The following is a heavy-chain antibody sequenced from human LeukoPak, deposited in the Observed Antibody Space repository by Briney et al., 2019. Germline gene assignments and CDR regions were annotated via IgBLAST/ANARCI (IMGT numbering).Heavy chain of an antibody. J-gene: IGHJ4*02. CDR2: ISWNRGSI. V-gene: IGHV3-9*01. Sequence: PGGSLRLSCAASGFTFDDYAMHWVRQAPGKGLEWVSGISWNRGSIGYADSVKGRFTISRDNAKNSLNLQMNSLRAEDTALYYCAKATYYDISGYYAFDYWGQGTLVTVSS. CDR1: GFTFDDYA. D-gene: IGHD3-22*01. CDR3: AKATYYDISGYYAFDY.